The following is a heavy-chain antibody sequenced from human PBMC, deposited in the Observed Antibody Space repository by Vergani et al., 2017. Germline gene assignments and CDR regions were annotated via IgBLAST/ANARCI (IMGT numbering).Heavy chain of an antibody. J-gene: IGHJ4*03. CDR3: ARLYGRDSSGSKYFDY. D-gene: IGHD3-22*01. CDR1: GYSFTNYW. CDR2: IHPADSDT. Sequence: EVPLVQSGAEVKDPGESLKILCQISGYSFTNYWIGWVRQIPGKGLEWMEIIHPADSDTRYSPSFQRQVTISVDKSISTAYLQRSSRRASDSAMYYCARLYGRDSSGSKYFDYWGQGTLVTVSS. V-gene: IGHV5-51*01.